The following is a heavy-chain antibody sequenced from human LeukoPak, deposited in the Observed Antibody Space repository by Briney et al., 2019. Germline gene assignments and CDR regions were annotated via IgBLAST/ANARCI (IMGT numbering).Heavy chain of an antibody. Sequence: ASVKVSCKTSGGTFSSYAISWVRQAPGQGLEWMGWISAYNGNTNYAQKLQGRVTMTTDTSTSTAYMELRSLRSDDTAVYYCASFRNYYDSSGYSDYYFDYWGQGTLVTVSS. CDR1: GGTFSSYA. CDR2: ISAYNGNT. D-gene: IGHD3-22*01. J-gene: IGHJ4*02. CDR3: ASFRNYYDSSGYSDYYFDY. V-gene: IGHV1-18*01.